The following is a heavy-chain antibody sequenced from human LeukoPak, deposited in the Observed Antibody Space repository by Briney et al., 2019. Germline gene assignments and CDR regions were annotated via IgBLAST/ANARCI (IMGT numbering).Heavy chain of an antibody. CDR1: NDSITKSY. CDR3: VRELKPPAGYYYFYLLDV. J-gene: IGHJ6*03. V-gene: IGHV4-4*07. Sequence: PSETLSLTCTISNDSITKSYCNWVRQPAGKGLEWIGRIYPSGSTNYNPSLKSRVTLSLDTSKNQFSLSLTSVTAADTAVYYCVRELKPPAGYYYFYLLDVWGRGTTVTVSS. CDR2: IYPSGST. D-gene: IGHD2-2*01.